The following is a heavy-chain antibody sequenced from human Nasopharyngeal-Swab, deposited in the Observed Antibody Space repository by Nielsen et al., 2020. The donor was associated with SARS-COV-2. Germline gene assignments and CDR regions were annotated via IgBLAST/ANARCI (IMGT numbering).Heavy chain of an antibody. CDR3: ARGGVGKHGYYYDSSGQYNWFDP. Sequence: WIRQPPGKGMEWIGSIYYSGSTYYNPALKRRVTISVDTSKNQFSLKLSSVTAADTAVYYCARGGVGKHGYYYDSSGQYNWFDPWGQGTLVTVSS. CDR2: IYYSGST. V-gene: IGHV4-39*07. D-gene: IGHD3-22*01. J-gene: IGHJ5*02.